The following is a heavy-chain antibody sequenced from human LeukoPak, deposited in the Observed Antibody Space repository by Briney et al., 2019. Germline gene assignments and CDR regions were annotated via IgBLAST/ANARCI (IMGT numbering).Heavy chain of an antibody. V-gene: IGHV3-23*01. J-gene: IGHJ1*01. CDR1: GFTFSSYA. D-gene: IGHD2-2*02. CDR2: ISGSGGST. CDR3: AKMPIGVVPAAIRRYFQH. Sequence: HPGGSLRLSCAASGFTFSSYAMSWVRQAPGKGLEWVSAISGSGGSTYYADSMKGRFTISRDNSKNTLYLQMNSLRAEDTAVYYCAKMPIGVVPAAIRRYFQHWGQGTLVTVSS.